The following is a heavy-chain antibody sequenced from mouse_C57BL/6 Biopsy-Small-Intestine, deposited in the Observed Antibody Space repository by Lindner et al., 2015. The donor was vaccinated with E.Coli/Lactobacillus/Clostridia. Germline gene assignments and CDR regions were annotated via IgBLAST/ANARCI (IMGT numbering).Heavy chain of an antibody. CDR3: STAYFGFTY. D-gene: IGHD2-10*01. V-gene: IGHV1-7*01. J-gene: IGHJ3*01. CDR1: GYTFTNYW. CDR2: INPTSRFT. Sequence: VQLQESGAELAKPGASVKMSCKASGYTFTNYWIHWVKQRPGQGLEWIGYINPTSRFTDYNQNFKDKATLTADTSSNTAYIQLISLTSDDSAVYYCSTAYFGFTYWGQGTLVTVSA.